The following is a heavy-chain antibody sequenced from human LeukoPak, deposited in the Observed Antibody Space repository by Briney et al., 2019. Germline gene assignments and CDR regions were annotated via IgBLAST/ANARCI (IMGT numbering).Heavy chain of an antibody. Sequence: PGGSLRLSCAASGLTVSRNYMSWVRQAPGKGLEWVSFISTSGSTIYYADSVKGRFTISRDNAENSLYLQMNSLRAEDTAVYYCAREVFGLLWGQGTLVTVSS. CDR1: GLTVSRNY. CDR3: AREVFGLL. J-gene: IGHJ4*02. V-gene: IGHV3-11*04. D-gene: IGHD3-16*01. CDR2: ISTSGSTI.